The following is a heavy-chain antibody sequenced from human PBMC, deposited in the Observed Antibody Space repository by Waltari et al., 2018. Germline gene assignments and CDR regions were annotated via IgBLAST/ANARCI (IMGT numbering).Heavy chain of an antibody. V-gene: IGHV4-4*07. CDR1: GDSMRGYY. CDR3: AREGAAATDRWFGP. D-gene: IGHD6-13*01. CDR2: IYTSGNT. Sequence: QVQLKESGPGLVKPSETLPLMCTVSGDSMRGYYWSWSRQPAGKGLEWIGRIYTSGNTNYNPSLRSRVTMSVDTSNNHFSLKLSSVTAADTGVYYCAREGAAATDRWFGPWGQGILVTVSS. J-gene: IGHJ5*01.